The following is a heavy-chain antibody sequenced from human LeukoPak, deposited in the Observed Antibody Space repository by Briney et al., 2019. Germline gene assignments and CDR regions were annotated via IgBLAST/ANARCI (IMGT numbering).Heavy chain of an antibody. CDR1: GYTFTGYY. Sequence: ASVKVSCKASGYTFTGYYMHWVRQAPGQGLEWMGWINPNSGGTNYAQKFQGRVTMTRDTSISTAYMELSRLRSDDTAVCYCASLWGSTSLTDYYFDYWGQGTLVTVSS. V-gene: IGHV1-2*02. J-gene: IGHJ4*02. CDR2: INPNSGGT. CDR3: ASLWGSTSLTDYYFDY. D-gene: IGHD2-2*01.